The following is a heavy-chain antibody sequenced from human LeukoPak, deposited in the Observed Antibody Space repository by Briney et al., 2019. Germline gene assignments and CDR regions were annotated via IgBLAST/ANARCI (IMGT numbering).Heavy chain of an antibody. J-gene: IGHJ4*02. CDR1: SGSISTSNYY. Sequence: SETLSLTCTVSSGSISTSNYYWGWVRQPPGKALEWIGNIFYSGSTYYSPSLKSRVTISLDTSRNQFSLKLNSVTAEDAAVYYCAKAPLGRCTGVICYSFDYWGQGTLVTVSS. V-gene: IGHV4-39*07. D-gene: IGHD2-15*01. CDR3: AKAPLGRCTGVICYSFDY. CDR2: IFYSGST.